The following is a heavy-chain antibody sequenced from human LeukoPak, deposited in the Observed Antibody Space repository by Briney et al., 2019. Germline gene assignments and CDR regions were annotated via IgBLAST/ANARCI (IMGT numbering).Heavy chain of an antibody. J-gene: IGHJ4*02. CDR3: ARGNRYYYDSSGYYRLYYFDY. V-gene: IGHV4-61*08. D-gene: IGHD3-22*01. CDR1: GGSISGSDYY. Sequence: SETLSLTCTVSGGSISGSDYYWSWIRQHPGKGLEWIGYIYYSGSTNYNPSLKSRVTISVDTSKNQFSLKLSSVTAADTAVYYCARGNRYYYDSSGYYRLYYFDYWGQGTLVTVSS. CDR2: IYYSGST.